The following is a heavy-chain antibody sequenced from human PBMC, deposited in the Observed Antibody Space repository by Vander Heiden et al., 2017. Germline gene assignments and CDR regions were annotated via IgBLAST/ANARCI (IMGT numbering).Heavy chain of an antibody. CDR2: MYWDDDK. J-gene: IGHJ5*02. V-gene: IGHV2-5*02. Sequence: QITVKASGPTLVKPTQTLTLTCTFSGFSLSTSGVGGGWIRQPPGKALEWRALMYWDDDKRYSPSLKSRLTITKDTSKNQVVLTLTNMDPSETATYSCAHRRGILGSGEFLYWFDPWGQGTLVTVSS. CDR1: GFSLSTSGVG. CDR3: AHRRGILGSGEFLYWFDP. D-gene: IGHD3-10*01.